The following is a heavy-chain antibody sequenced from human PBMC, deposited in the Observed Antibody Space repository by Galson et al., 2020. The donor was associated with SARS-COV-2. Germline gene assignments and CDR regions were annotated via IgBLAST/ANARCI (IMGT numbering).Heavy chain of an antibody. J-gene: IGHJ5*02. CDR2: IYNTGST. CDR3: ARDATSSGWFNWFDP. CDR1: GVSISSTSYL. Sequence: AETLSLTCSVSGVSISSTSYLWGWIRQPPGKGLEWIGSIYNTGSTHYNPSLERRATISEDTSKNHFSLKRGSVTAADTAVYCCARDATSSGWFNWFDPWGRGTLVTVSS. D-gene: IGHD6-19*01. V-gene: IGHV4-39*07.